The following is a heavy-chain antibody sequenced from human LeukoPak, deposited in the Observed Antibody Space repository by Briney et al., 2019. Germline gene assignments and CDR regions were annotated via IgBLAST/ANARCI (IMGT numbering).Heavy chain of an antibody. J-gene: IGHJ4*02. D-gene: IGHD4-23*01. CDR1: GFTFSSYA. Sequence: GRSLRLSCAASGFTFSSYAMHWVRQAPGKGLEWVAVISYDGSNKYYADSVKGRFTISRDNAKNTLYLQMNSLRAEDTAVYYCASGRWPRTDYWGQGTLVTVSS. CDR2: ISYDGSNK. CDR3: ASGRWPRTDY. V-gene: IGHV3-30-3*01.